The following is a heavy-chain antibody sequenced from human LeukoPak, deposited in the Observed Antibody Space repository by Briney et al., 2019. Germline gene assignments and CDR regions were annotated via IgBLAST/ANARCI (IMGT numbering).Heavy chain of an antibody. CDR1: GGSISSGGYY. V-gene: IGHV4-31*03. CDR3: AREGNYCSGGSCYPGWFDS. Sequence: SETLSLTCTVSGGSISSGGYYWSWLRQHPGKGLEWIGYIYYSGSTYYNPSHKSRVTIAVDTSKNQFYLKLSSVTAADTAVYYCAREGNYCSGGSCYPGWFDSWGQGTMVTVSS. J-gene: IGHJ5*01. D-gene: IGHD2-15*01. CDR2: IYYSGST.